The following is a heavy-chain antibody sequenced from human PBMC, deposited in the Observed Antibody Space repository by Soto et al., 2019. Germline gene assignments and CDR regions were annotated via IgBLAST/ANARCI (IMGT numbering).Heavy chain of an antibody. V-gene: IGHV3-30-3*01. Sequence: QVQLVESGGGVVQPGRSLRLSCVVSGFSFSSSAMHWVRQAPGKGLEWVAAISHDETINYCADSVKGRFTTSRDNSKNMLYLQINRLRAEDTAVYYCARRGPDHYDRSGYYYFDYWGKGTLVTVSS. CDR1: GFSFSSSA. J-gene: IGHJ4*02. D-gene: IGHD3-22*01. CDR2: ISHDETIN. CDR3: ARRGPDHYDRSGYYYFDY.